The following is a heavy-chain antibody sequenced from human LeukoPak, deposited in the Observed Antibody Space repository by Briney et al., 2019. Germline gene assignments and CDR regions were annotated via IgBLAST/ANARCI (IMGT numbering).Heavy chain of an antibody. CDR3: ARAPRIAARPRDRYMDV. Sequence: PSETLSLTCAVYGGSFSGYYWSWIRQPPGKGPEWIGEINHSGSTNYNPSLKSRVTISVDTSKNQFSLKLSSVTAADTAVYYCARAPRIAARPRDRYMDVWGKGTTVTVSS. V-gene: IGHV4-34*01. CDR2: INHSGST. D-gene: IGHD6-6*01. J-gene: IGHJ6*03. CDR1: GGSFSGYY.